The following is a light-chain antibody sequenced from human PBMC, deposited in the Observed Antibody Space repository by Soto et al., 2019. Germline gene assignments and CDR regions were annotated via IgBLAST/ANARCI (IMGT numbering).Light chain of an antibody. CDR2: AAS. V-gene: IGKV1-27*01. CDR1: QGISNY. J-gene: IGKJ1*01. CDR3: QKYNSAPRT. Sequence: DIPMTQSPSSLSASVGDRVTITCRASQGISNYLPWYQQKPGKVPKLLIYAASTLQSGGPSRFSGSGSGTDFTLTISSLQPEDVATYYCQKYNSAPRTFGQGTKVEIK.